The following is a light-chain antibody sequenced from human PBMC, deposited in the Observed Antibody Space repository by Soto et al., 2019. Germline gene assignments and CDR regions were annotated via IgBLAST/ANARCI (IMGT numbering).Light chain of an antibody. Sequence: DIQMTQSPSSLSASVGDRVTISCRASQSITGFLNWYQQKPGKAPNLLLYAASSLQSGVPSRFRGSGSGTDFTLTISSLHPEDFATYYCQQSFNTPYTFGQGTKLEIK. J-gene: IGKJ2*01. CDR3: QQSFNTPYT. V-gene: IGKV1-39*01. CDR1: QSITGF. CDR2: AAS.